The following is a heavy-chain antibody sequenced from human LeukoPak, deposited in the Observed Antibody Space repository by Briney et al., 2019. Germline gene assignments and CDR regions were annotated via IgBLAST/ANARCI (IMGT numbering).Heavy chain of an antibody. V-gene: IGHV3-23*01. CDR3: AKASEDHSSSPSDY. Sequence: GGSLRLSCAASGFTFSSYAMSWVRQAPGKGLEWVSTISNGGDTTYYAGSVKGRFTISRDNSKNTLYLQMTSLRAEDTAVYYCAKASEDHSSSPSDYWGQGTLVTVSS. D-gene: IGHD6-13*01. J-gene: IGHJ4*02. CDR1: GFTFSSYA. CDR2: ISNGGDTT.